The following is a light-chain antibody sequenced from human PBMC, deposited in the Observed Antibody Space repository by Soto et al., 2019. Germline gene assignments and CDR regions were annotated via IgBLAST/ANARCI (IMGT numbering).Light chain of an antibody. CDR2: WAS. V-gene: IGKV4-1*01. J-gene: IGKJ4*01. CDR1: QSVLYSSNNKNY. Sequence: DIVMTQSPDSLAVSLGERATINCKSSQSVLYSSNNKNYLAWYQQKPGQPPKLLIYWASTRESGVPDRFSGSGSGTDFTLTISSLHAEAVAVYYCQQYYSTPLTFVGGTKVEIK. CDR3: QQYYSTPLT.